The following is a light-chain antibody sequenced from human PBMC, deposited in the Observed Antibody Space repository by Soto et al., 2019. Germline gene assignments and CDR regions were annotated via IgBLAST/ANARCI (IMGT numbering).Light chain of an antibody. CDR3: AAWDDRLNAL. Sequence: QSALAQPPSASGTPGQRITISCSGSSSNIGDNPVNWYQQLPGAAPKLLIYINDQRPSGVPDRFSGSKSGTSASLAISGLQNEDEADYYCAAWDDRLNALFGTGTKVTV. CDR2: IND. J-gene: IGLJ1*01. V-gene: IGLV1-44*01. CDR1: SSNIGDNP.